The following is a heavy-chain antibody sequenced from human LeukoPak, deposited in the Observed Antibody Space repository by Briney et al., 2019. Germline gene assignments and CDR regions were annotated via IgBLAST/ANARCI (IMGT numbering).Heavy chain of an antibody. CDR1: GGSISSSSYY. D-gene: IGHD3-10*01. J-gene: IGHJ4*02. V-gene: IGHV4-39*01. CDR2: IYYSGST. Sequence: SETLSLTCTVSGGSISSSSYYWGWIRQPPGKGLEWIGSIYYSGSTYYNPSLKSRVTISVDTSKNQFSLKLISVTAADTAVYYCARGSRSYYKLTSLGYFDYWGQGTLVTVSS. CDR3: ARGSRSYYKLTSLGYFDY.